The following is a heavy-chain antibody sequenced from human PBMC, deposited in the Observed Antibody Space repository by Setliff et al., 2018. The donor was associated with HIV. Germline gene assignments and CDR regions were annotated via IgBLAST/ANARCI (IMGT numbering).Heavy chain of an antibody. Sequence: ASVKVSCKASGYTLTNFYMHWVRQAPGQGLEWMGIINLGGGNTRYAQRFQGRVSMTRDTSTSTVYMELSSLRSEDTAVYYCARGQASNDYGVSFWGQGTMVTVSS. CDR3: ARGQASNDYGVSF. V-gene: IGHV1-46*01. D-gene: IGHD4-17*01. J-gene: IGHJ3*01. CDR1: GYTLTNFY. CDR2: INLGGGNT.